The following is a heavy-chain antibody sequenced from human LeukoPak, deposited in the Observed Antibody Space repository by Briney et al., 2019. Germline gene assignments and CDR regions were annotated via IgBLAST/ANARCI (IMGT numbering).Heavy chain of an antibody. CDR2: INPNSGGT. CDR1: GYTFTGYY. V-gene: IGHV1-2*06. J-gene: IGHJ4*02. CDR3: ARRIAAAGHFDY. Sequence: EASVKVSCKASGYTFTGYYLYWVRQAPGQGLEWMGRINPNSGGTNYAQKFQGRVTMTRDTSISTAYMELSSLRSDDTAVFYCARRIAAAGHFDYWGQGTLVTVSS. D-gene: IGHD6-13*01.